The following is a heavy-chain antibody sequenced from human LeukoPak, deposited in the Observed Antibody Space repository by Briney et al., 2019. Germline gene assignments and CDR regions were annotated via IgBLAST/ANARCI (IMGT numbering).Heavy chain of an antibody. CDR2: MKPNSGNT. Sequence: GASVKVSCKASGYTFTSYDINWVRQATGQGLEWMGWMKPNSGNTGYAQKFQGRVTMTRNTSISTAYMELSSLRSEDTAVYYCARGGVNYYGSGSYYNARFFNWFDPWGQGTLVTVSS. J-gene: IGHJ5*02. CDR1: GYTFTSYD. CDR3: ARGGVNYYGSGSYYNARFFNWFDP. V-gene: IGHV1-8*01. D-gene: IGHD3-10*01.